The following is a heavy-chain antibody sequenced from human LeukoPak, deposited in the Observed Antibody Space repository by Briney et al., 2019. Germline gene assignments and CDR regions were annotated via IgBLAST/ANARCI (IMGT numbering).Heavy chain of an antibody. D-gene: IGHD1-26*01. J-gene: IGHJ4*02. V-gene: IGHV3-30-3*01. CDR2: ISYDGSNK. CDR1: GFTFSSYA. Sequence: SGGSLRLSCAASGFTFSSYAMHWVRQAPGKGLEWVAVISYDGSNKYYADSMKGRFTISRDNSKNTLYLQMNSLRAEDTAVYYCARGLVSGSQRGYFDYWGQGTLVTVSS. CDR3: ARGLVSGSQRGYFDY.